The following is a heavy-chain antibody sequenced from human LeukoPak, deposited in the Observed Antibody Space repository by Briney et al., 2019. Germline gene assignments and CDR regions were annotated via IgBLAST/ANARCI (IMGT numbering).Heavy chain of an antibody. CDR2: IYHSGST. CDR1: GGSISSGSYY. CDR3: ARDSNTLGLDY. J-gene: IGHJ4*02. Sequence: SETLSLTCTVSGGSISSGSYYWSWIRQPPGKGLEWIGYIYHSGSTYYNPSLKSRVTISVDRSKNQFSLKLSSVTAADTAVYYCARDSNTLGLDYWGQGTLVTVSS. V-gene: IGHV4-30-2*01.